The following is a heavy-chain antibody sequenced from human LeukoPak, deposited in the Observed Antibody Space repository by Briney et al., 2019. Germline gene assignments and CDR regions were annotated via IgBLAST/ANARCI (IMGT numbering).Heavy chain of an antibody. CDR1: GFTFSNHW. CDR2: IQKDGSEK. Sequence: GGALPLSCVASGFTFSNHWMSWVRRAPGKGREWVANIQKDGSEKHCVASVEGRFTISRDNAENSLFLQLNSLRADDTAVYYCVRLWDNSGFFGYWGQGALVTVSS. V-gene: IGHV3-7*01. J-gene: IGHJ4*02. CDR3: VRLWDNSGFFGY. D-gene: IGHD3-22*01.